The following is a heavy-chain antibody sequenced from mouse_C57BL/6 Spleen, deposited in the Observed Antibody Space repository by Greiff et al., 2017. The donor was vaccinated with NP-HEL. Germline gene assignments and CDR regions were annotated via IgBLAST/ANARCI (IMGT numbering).Heavy chain of an antibody. CDR3: ARDRTVVAHWYFDV. J-gene: IGHJ1*03. V-gene: IGHV3-1*01. CDR1: GYSITSGYD. CDR2: ISYSGST. D-gene: IGHD1-1*01. Sequence: EVQLQQSGPGMVKPSQSLSLTCTVTGYSITSGYDWHWIRHFPGNKLEWMGYISYSGSTNYNPSLKSRISITHDTSKNHFFLKLNSVTTEDTATYYCARDRTVVAHWYFDVWGTGTTVTVSS.